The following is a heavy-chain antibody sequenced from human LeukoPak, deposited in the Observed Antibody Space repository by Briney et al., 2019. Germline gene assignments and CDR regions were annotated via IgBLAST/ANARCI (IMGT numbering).Heavy chain of an antibody. Sequence: SETLSLTCAVYGGSFSGYYWSWIRQPPGKGLEWIGEINHSGSTNYNPSLKSRVTISVDTSKNQFSLKLSSVTAADTAVYYCARHKARLRWLQLQPYFDYWGQGTLVTVSS. CDR1: GGSFSGYY. V-gene: IGHV4-34*01. CDR2: INHSGST. D-gene: IGHD5-24*01. CDR3: ARHKARLRWLQLQPYFDY. J-gene: IGHJ4*02.